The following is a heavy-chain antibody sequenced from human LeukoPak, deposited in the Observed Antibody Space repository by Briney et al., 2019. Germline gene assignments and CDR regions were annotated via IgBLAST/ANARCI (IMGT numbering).Heavy chain of an antibody. CDR1: GASISNYY. D-gene: IGHD1-26*01. CDR3: ARLGSYHDF. Sequence: SETLSLTCTVSGASISNYYWSWIRQTPEKGLEWMGHINSSGGSSYYPSLKSRLTLSIDTSRNQLSLELPSVTAADTAVYFCARLGSYHDFWGQGALVTVSS. CDR2: INSSGGS. J-gene: IGHJ4*02. V-gene: IGHV4-4*09.